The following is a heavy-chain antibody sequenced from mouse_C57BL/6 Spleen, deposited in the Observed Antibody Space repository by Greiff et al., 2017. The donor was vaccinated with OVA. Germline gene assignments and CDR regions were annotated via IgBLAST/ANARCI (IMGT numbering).Heavy chain of an antibody. CDR1: GFTFSDYY. J-gene: IGHJ2*01. CDR3: ARDAHHFDY. CDR2: INYDGSST. V-gene: IGHV5-16*01. Sequence: EVQVVESEGGLVQPGSSMKLSCTASGFTFSDYYMAWVRQVPEKGLEWVANINYDGSSTYYLDSLKSRFIISRDNAKNILYLQMSSLKSEDTATYYCARDAHHFDYWGQGTTLTVSS.